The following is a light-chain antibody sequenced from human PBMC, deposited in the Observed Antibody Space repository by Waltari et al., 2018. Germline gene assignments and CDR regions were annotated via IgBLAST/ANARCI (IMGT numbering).Light chain of an antibody. J-gene: IGLJ2*01. CDR3: CSYAGSTSYVV. CDR1: SSDVGSVNL. V-gene: IGLV2-23*02. CDR2: EVN. Sequence: QSALTQPASVSGSPGQSITISCTGTSSDVGSVNLVSWYQLLPGKAPKLLISEVNKRPSGVSNRFFGSKSGITASLTISGLQTGDEADYYCCSYAGSTSYVVFGGGTKLTVL.